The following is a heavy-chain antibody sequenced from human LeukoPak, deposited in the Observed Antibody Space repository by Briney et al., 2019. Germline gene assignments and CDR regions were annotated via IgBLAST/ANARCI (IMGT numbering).Heavy chain of an antibody. V-gene: IGHV4-59*11. CDR1: GGSISSHY. CDR3: ARQQWLQYGCFNI. J-gene: IGHJ3*02. Sequence: PSETLSLTCSVSGGSISSHYWSWLRQPPGQQLEWIGYIHYSGSTDYDPSLRSRVTISLDSSKTQYSLSLTSVTAADTAVYYCARQQWLQYGCFNIWGQGTVVTVSS. D-gene: IGHD5-24*01. CDR2: IHYSGST.